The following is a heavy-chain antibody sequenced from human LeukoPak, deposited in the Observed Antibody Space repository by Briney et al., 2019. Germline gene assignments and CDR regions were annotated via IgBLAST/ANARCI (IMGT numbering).Heavy chain of an antibody. Sequence: SETLSLTCAVYGESLNYYYWSWIRQSPGKGLEWIGEISHSGSTNYNPSLKSRVTISVDTSKNQSSLKLSSVTAADTAVYYCARASNYYGSGSAYYFDYWGQGTLVTVSS. CDR1: GESLNYYY. V-gene: IGHV4-34*01. CDR3: ARASNYYGSGSAYYFDY. CDR2: ISHSGST. J-gene: IGHJ4*02. D-gene: IGHD3-10*01.